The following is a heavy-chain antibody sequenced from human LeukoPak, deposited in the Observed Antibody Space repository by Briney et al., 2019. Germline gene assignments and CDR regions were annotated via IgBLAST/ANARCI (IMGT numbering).Heavy chain of an antibody. CDR2: ISGYNGNT. CDR3: ARDVGDIVTIPAAITVP. CDR1: GYSFRSYG. V-gene: IGHV1-18*01. J-gene: IGHJ5*02. Sequence: ASVKVSRKCSGYSFRSYGINWVQQAPGQGLEWMGWISGYNGNTNYAQMVQGRVTMTTDTSTSTAYMELRSLRSDDTAMYYCARDVGDIVTIPAAITVPWGQGTLVTVSS. D-gene: IGHD2-2*01.